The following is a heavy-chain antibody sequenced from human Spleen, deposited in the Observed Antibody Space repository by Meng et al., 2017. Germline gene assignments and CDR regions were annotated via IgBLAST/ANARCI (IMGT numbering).Heavy chain of an antibody. CDR1: GFTFRSFW. J-gene: IGHJ4*02. CDR2: IKLDGSET. CDR3: ARRGSSSSFSYYFDY. Sequence: GESLKISCGASGFTFRSFWMSWVHQAPGNGLECVANIKLDGSETYCVDSLKGRLTISRDTAKNSLCLQMNSLRAEDTAVYYCARRGSSSSFSYYFDYWGQGTLVTVSS. V-gene: IGHV3-7*01. D-gene: IGHD6-6*01.